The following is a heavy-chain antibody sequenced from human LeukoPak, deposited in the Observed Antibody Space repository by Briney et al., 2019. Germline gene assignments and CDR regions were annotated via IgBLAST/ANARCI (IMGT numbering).Heavy chain of an antibody. V-gene: IGHV1-18*01. CDR3: ARVLITFGGVIVDAFQH. Sequence: ASVKVSCKASGYTFSSYGISWVRQAPGQGLEWMGWISAYNGNTNYAQKLQGRVTMTTDTSTSTAYMELRSLRSDDTAVYYCARVLITFGGVIVDAFQHWGQGTLVTVSS. CDR2: ISAYNGNT. CDR1: GYTFSSYG. J-gene: IGHJ1*01. D-gene: IGHD3-16*02.